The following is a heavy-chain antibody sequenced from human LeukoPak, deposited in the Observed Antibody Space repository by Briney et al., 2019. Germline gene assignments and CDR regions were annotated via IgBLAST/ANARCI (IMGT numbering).Heavy chain of an antibody. CDR1: GFTFSSYS. CDR2: ISSSSSYI. V-gene: IGHV3-21*01. Sequence: GGSLRLSCAASGFTFSSYSMTWVRQAPGKGLEWVSSISSSSSYIYYADSVKGRFTISRDNAKNSLYLQMNSLRAEDTAVYYCARVKWELLRSRPHFDYWGQGTLVTVSS. J-gene: IGHJ4*02. CDR3: ARVKWELLRSRPHFDY. D-gene: IGHD1-26*01.